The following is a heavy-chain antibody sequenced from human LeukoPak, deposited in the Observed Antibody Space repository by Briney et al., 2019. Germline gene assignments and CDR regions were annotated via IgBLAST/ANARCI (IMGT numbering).Heavy chain of an antibody. CDR2: ITSSGSTI. CDR3: AREYLNGFDI. J-gene: IGHJ3*02. D-gene: IGHD2-2*02. Sequence: PGGSLRLSCAASGFTFSNFYMSWLRQAPGKGLEWVSYITSSGSTIDYAESVKGRFTISRDNAKNSLHLQMSSLRAEDTAVYYCAREYLNGFDIWGQGTMVTVSS. V-gene: IGHV3-11*04. CDR1: GFTFSNFY.